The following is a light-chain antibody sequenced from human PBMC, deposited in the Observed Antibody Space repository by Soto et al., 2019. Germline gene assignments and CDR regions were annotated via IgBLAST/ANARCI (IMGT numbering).Light chain of an antibody. V-gene: IGLV2-14*01. CDR1: SSDVGGYNY. CDR3: GSYTSSVYV. Sequence: ALTQPASVSGSPGQSITISCTGTSSDVGGYNYVSWYQQHPGKAPKLMIYDVSNRPSGVSNRFSGSKSGNTASLTISGLQAEDEADYYCGSYTSSVYVFGTGTKVTVL. CDR2: DVS. J-gene: IGLJ1*01.